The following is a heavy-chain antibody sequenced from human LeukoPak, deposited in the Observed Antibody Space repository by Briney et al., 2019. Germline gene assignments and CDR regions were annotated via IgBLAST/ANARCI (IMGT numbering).Heavy chain of an antibody. D-gene: IGHD3-10*01. Sequence: QPGRSLRLSCAASGFTFSSYAMHWVRQAPGKGLEWVAVISSDGSNKYYADSVKGRFTISRDNSKNTLYLQMNSLRAEDTAVYYCAREGISMIRGVIRGYFDYCGQGTLVTVSS. J-gene: IGHJ4*02. V-gene: IGHV3-30-3*01. CDR3: AREGISMIRGVIRGYFDY. CDR1: GFTFSSYA. CDR2: ISSDGSNK.